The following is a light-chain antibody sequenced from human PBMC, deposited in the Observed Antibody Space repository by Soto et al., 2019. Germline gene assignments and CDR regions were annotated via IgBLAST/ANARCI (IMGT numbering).Light chain of an antibody. V-gene: IGKV3-20*01. J-gene: IGKJ1*01. Sequence: EIVLTQSPGTLSLSPGEGATLSCRASQSVTSSYLAWFQQKPGQAPRLLIYGASSRATGIPDRFSGSGSGTDFTLTISRLEPEDFAVYYCQQYNSSAQTFGQGTKVEIK. CDR1: QSVTSSY. CDR2: GAS. CDR3: QQYNSSAQT.